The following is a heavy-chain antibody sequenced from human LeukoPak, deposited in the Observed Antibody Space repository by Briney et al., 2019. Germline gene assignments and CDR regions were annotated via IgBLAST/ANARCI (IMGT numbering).Heavy chain of an antibody. V-gene: IGHV1-18*01. Sequence: ASVKASCKASGYTFNTYGISWVRQAPGQGLEWMGWIGGHNGNTDFAQKFQGRVTMTTDTSTTTDYMELRSLRSDDTAVYYCAREPFADYDSSGNLPSPFDYWGQGTLVTVSS. D-gene: IGHD3-22*01. CDR1: GYTFNTYG. CDR3: AREPFADYDSSGNLPSPFDY. CDR2: IGGHNGNT. J-gene: IGHJ4*02.